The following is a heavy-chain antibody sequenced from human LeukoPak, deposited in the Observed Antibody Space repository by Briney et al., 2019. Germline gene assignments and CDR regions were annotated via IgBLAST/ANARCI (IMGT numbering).Heavy chain of an antibody. J-gene: IGHJ3*02. CDR3: TREGMGATAGSDAFDI. CDR2: IYSGGST. D-gene: IGHD1-26*01. V-gene: IGHV3-53*01. Sequence: GGSLRLSCAASGFTVSSNYMSWVRQAPGKGLEWVSVIYSGGSTYYADSVKGRFTISRDNSKNTLYLQMNSLRTEDTAVYYCTREGMGATAGSDAFDIWGQGTMVTVSS. CDR1: GFTVSSNY.